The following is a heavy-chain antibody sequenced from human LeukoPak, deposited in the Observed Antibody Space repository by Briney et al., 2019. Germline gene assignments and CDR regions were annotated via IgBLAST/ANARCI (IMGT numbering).Heavy chain of an antibody. CDR3: AKDKYCSGGSCYLYWYFDL. CDR1: GFTFSSYA. Sequence: PGGSLRLSCAASGFTFSSYAMSWVRQAPGKGLEWVSAISGSGGSTYYADSVKGRFTISRDNSMKQPYLQMTSLRAEDTAVYYCAKDKYCSGGSCYLYWYFDLWGRGTLVTVSS. CDR2: ISGSGGST. J-gene: IGHJ2*01. D-gene: IGHD2-15*01. V-gene: IGHV3-23*01.